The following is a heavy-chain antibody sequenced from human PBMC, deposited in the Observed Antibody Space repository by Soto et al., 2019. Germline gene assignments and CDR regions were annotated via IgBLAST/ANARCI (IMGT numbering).Heavy chain of an antibody. J-gene: IGHJ6*02. V-gene: IGHV4-39*01. Sequence: NPSETLSLTCTVSGGSISSSSYYWGWIRQPPGKGLEWIGSIYYSGSTYYNPSLKSRVTISVDTSKNQFSLKLSSVTAADTAVYYCARHVKAPSEELLWFGESTGPGYYYYYGMDVWGQGTTVTVSS. CDR2: IYYSGST. D-gene: IGHD3-10*01. CDR3: ARHVKAPSEELLWFGESTGPGYYYYYGMDV. CDR1: GGSISSSSYY.